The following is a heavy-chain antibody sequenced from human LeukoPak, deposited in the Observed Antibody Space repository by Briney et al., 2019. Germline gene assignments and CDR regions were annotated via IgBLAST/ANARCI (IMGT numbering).Heavy chain of an antibody. D-gene: IGHD3-10*01. Sequence: GSLRLSCAASGFTFSSYAMHWVRQAPGKGLEWVAVISYDGSNKYYADSVKGRFTISRDNSKNTLYLQMNSLRAEDTAVYYCARDEDYYGSGSYQGYFQHWGQGTLVTVSS. CDR2: ISYDGSNK. CDR3: ARDEDYYGSGSYQGYFQH. CDR1: GFTFSSYA. J-gene: IGHJ1*01. V-gene: IGHV3-30-3*01.